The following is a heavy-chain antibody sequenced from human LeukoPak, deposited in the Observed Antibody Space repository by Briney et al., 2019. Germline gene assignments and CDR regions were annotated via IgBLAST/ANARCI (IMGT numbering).Heavy chain of an antibody. CDR1: GFTFSSYG. V-gene: IGHV3-30*02. CDR2: IRYDGSNK. D-gene: IGHD3-10*01. Sequence: GGSLRLSCAASGFTFSSYGMHWVRQAPGKGLEWVAFIRYDGSNKYYADSVKGRFTISRDNFKNTLYLQMNSLRAEDTDVYYCAKQIGRYYGSGSYYNVNYYYYYMDAWGKGTTVTISS. CDR3: AKQIGRYYGSGSYYNVNYYYYYMDA. J-gene: IGHJ6*03.